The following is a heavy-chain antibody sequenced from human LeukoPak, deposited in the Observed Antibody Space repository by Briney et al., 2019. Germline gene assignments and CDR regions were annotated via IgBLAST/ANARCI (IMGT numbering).Heavy chain of an antibody. CDR1: GFTVSSNY. J-gene: IGHJ4*02. CDR3: ASLPYSAPFSFDY. V-gene: IGHV3-53*01. Sequence: GGSLRLSCAASGFTVSSNYMSWVRQAPGKGLEWVSVIYSGGNTYYADSVKGRFTISRDNSKNTLYLQMNCLSAEDTAVYYCASLPYSAPFSFDYWGQGTLVTVSS. CDR2: IYSGGNT. D-gene: IGHD2-15*01.